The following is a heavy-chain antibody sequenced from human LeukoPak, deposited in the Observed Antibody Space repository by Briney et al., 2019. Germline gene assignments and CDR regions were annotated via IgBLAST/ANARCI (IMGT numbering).Heavy chain of an antibody. CDR1: GFTFSSYA. Sequence: GRSLRLSCAASGFTFSSYAMHWVRQAPGKGLEWVAVISYDGSNKYYADSVKGRFTISRDKSKNTLYLQMNSLRAEDTAVYYCARSPTTLYYYFDYWGQGTLVTVSS. D-gene: IGHD2/OR15-2a*01. J-gene: IGHJ4*02. CDR2: ISYDGSNK. CDR3: ARSPTTLYYYFDY. V-gene: IGHV3-30-3*01.